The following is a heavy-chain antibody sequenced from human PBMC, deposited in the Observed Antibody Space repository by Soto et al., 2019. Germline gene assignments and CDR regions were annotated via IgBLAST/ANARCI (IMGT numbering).Heavy chain of an antibody. D-gene: IGHD6-19*01. J-gene: IGHJ4*02. CDR1: GYNFIANA. CDR3: ARDDVGSAWPY. V-gene: IGHV1-3*01. Sequence: QVKLVQSGADVKKPGASVKVSCKTSGYNFIANAVHWVRQAPGQGLEWMGGINCDNGNTKYSRKMQCRLTISRDKSASTVYMELSGLTTEDTAVYFCARDDVGSAWPYWGQGTLVSVSS. CDR2: INCDNGNT.